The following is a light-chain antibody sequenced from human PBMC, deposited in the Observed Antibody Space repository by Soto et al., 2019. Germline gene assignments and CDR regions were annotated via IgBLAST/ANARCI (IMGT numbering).Light chain of an antibody. CDR3: QHYSDWPLT. V-gene: IGKV3-20*01. J-gene: IGKJ4*01. CDR2: GAS. Sequence: ENVLTQSPGTLSLSPGDRATLSCRASQSVSSSYLAWYQQKPGQAPRVLIYGASSRAPGIPDRFSGSGSGTNFTLTISSLEPEDFAVYYCQHYSDWPLTFGGGTKVESK. CDR1: QSVSSSY.